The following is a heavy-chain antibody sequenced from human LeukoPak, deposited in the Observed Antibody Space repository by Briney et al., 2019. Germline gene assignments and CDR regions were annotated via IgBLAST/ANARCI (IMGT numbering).Heavy chain of an antibody. CDR3: ARGRTRYSGYDYGY. J-gene: IGHJ4*02. D-gene: IGHD5-12*01. CDR2: MNPNSGKT. Sequence: ASVKVSCKASGYTFTSYDINWVRQATGQGLEWMGWMNPNSGKTGYAQKFQGRVTMTRNTSISTAYMELSSLRSEDTAVYYCARGRTRYSGYDYGYWGQGTLVTVSS. V-gene: IGHV1-8*01. CDR1: GYTFTSYD.